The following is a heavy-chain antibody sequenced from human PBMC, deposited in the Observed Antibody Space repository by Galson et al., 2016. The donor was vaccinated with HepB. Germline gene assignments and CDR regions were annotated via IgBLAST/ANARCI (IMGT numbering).Heavy chain of an antibody. D-gene: IGHD1-14*01. CDR2: VYYTGRT. Sequence: SETLSLTCIVSGDSMRTGRYYWDWIRQPPGKGLEWIGNVYYTGRTCYNPSLKSRVTISADTSKNQFSLELKSVTATDTAVYYCARHDMNPESDPLDPWGREPVTPKHATTRFALELKSATATDTAVYYWARHDMNPESDPLDPWGRGILVTVSS. J-gene: IGHJ5*02. V-gene: IGHV4-39*01. CDR3: ARHDMNPESDPLDPWGREPVTPKHATTRFALELKSATATDTAVYYWARHDMNPESDPLDP. CDR1: GDSMRTGRYY.